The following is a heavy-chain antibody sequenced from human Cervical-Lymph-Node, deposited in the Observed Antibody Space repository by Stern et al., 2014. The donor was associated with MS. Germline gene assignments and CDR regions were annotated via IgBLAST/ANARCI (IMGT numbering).Heavy chain of an antibody. J-gene: IGHJ4*02. CDR3: AKGDSSSPLEY. CDR2: IWDDGSNN. CDR1: GFTFSSYG. Sequence: QVQLVESGAGVVQPGRSLRLSCAASGFTFSSYGIHWVRQTPGKGLEWVAVIWDDGSNNYYADSVKGRFTISRDNSENTAYLQMNSLRVEDTAVYYCAKGDSSSPLEYWGQGTLVTVSS. D-gene: IGHD6-6*01. V-gene: IGHV3-33*06.